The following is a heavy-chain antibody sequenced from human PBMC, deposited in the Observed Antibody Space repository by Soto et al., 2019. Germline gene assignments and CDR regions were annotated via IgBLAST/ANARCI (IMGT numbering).Heavy chain of an antibody. CDR2: ISSSSSYI. J-gene: IGHJ6*02. CDR3: ARVPGYSGSYYDYYYGMDV. D-gene: IGHD1-26*01. Sequence: GGSLRLSCAASGFTFSSHSMNWVRQAPGKGLEWVSSISSSSSYIYYADSVKGRFTISRDNAKNSLYLQMNSLRAGDTAVYYCARVPGYSGSYYDYYYGMDVWGQGTTVTVS. CDR1: GFTFSSHS. V-gene: IGHV3-21*01.